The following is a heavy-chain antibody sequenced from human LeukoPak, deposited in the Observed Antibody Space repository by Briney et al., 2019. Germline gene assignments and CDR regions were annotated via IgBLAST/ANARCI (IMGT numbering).Heavy chain of an antibody. J-gene: IGHJ6*02. Sequence: RGESLKISCKGSGYSFTSYWIGWVRQMPGKGLEWMGIIYPGDSDTRYSPSFQGQVTISADKSISTAYLQWGSLKASDTAMYYCARLGITMVRGVIITESYYYYGMDVWGQGTTVTVSS. CDR3: ARLGITMVRGVIITESYYYYGMDV. D-gene: IGHD3-10*01. CDR2: IYPGDSDT. V-gene: IGHV5-51*01. CDR1: GYSFTSYW.